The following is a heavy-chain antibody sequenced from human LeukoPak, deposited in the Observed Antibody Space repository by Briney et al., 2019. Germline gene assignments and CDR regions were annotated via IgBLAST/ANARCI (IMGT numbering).Heavy chain of an antibody. J-gene: IGHJ4*02. D-gene: IGHD3-22*01. Sequence: GGSLRLSCAASGFTFSSYWMSWVRQAPGKGLEWVANIKQDGSEKYYVDSVKGRFTISRDNAKNSLYLQMNSLRAEDTAVYYCARWGYYDSSGYYSDYWGQGTLVTVSS. V-gene: IGHV3-7*01. CDR2: IKQDGSEK. CDR3: ARWGYYDSSGYYSDY. CDR1: GFTFSSYW.